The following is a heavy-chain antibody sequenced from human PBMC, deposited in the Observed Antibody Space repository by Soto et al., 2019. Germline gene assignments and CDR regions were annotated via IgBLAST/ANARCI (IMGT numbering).Heavy chain of an antibody. CDR1: GYTFTSYG. CDR2: ISAYNGNT. Sequence: GASVKVSCKASGYTFTSYGISWGRQAPGQGIEWMGWISAYNGNTNYAQKLQGRVTMTTDTSTSTAYMELRSLRSDDTAGYYCARDSEYYFDYWGQGTLVTVSS. D-gene: IGHD3-10*01. J-gene: IGHJ4*02. CDR3: ARDSEYYFDY. V-gene: IGHV1-18*01.